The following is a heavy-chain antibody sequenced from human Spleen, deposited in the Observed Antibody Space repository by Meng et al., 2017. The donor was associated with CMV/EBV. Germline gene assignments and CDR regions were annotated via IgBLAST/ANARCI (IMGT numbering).Heavy chain of an antibody. CDR3: TREWAFSYSSSWYYGMDV. Sequence: LSLTCAASGFIFSRYAMHWVRQAPGKGPEWVAVISHDGINKYYADSVKGRFTVSRDNSENTLYLQMNSLRAEDTAVYYCTREWAFSYSSSWYYGMDVWGQGTTVTVSS. CDR2: ISHDGINK. CDR1: GFIFSRYA. J-gene: IGHJ6*02. D-gene: IGHD6-13*01. V-gene: IGHV3-30*04.